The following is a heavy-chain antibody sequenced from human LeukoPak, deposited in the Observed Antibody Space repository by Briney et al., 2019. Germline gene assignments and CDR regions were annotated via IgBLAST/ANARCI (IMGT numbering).Heavy chain of an antibody. J-gene: IGHJ1*01. V-gene: IGHV3-33*06. Sequence: GRSLRLSCAASGFTISSYGRHWVRQAPGKGLEWVAVIWYDGSNKYYADSVKGRFTISRDNSKDTLYLQMNSLRAEDTAVYYCAKDSLYGDYVSYFQHWGQGTLVTVSS. CDR3: AKDSLYGDYVSYFQH. D-gene: IGHD4-17*01. CDR2: IWYDGSNK. CDR1: GFTISSYG.